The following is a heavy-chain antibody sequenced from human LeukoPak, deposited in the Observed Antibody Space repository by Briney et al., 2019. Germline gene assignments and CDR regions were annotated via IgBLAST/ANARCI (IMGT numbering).Heavy chain of an antibody. J-gene: IGHJ4*02. CDR1: GFTFSSYS. Sequence: GGALGLSCAASGFTFSSYSMNWGRQAPGKGLEGVSSISSSSSYIYYADSVKGRFTISRDNAKNSLYLQMNSLRAEDTAVYYCARVRIVVVPAARTDDYYFDYWGQGTLVTVSS. CDR2: ISSSSSYI. CDR3: ARVRIVVVPAARTDDYYFDY. D-gene: IGHD2-2*01. V-gene: IGHV3-21*01.